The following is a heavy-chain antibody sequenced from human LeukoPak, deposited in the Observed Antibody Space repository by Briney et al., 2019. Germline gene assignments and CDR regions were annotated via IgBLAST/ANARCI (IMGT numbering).Heavy chain of an antibody. J-gene: IGHJ4*02. CDR1: GGSISSGGYY. D-gene: IGHD6-13*01. Sequence: PSETLSLTCTVSGGSISSGGYYWSWLRQHPGKGLEWIGYIYYSGSTYYNPSLESRVTISVDTSKNQFSLKLSSVTAADTAVYYCAREVSSTFDYWGQGTLVTVSS. V-gene: IGHV4-31*03. CDR3: AREVSSTFDY. CDR2: IYYSGST.